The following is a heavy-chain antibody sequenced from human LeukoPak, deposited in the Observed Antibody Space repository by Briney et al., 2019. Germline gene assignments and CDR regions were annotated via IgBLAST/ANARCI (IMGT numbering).Heavy chain of an antibody. J-gene: IGHJ4*02. V-gene: IGHV4-39*02. CDR2: IYYSGST. CDR1: GGSISSSSYH. D-gene: IGHD5-12*01. Sequence: PSETLSLTCTVSGGSISSSSYHWGWIRQPPGKGLEWIGSIYYSGSTYYNPSLKSRVTISVDTSKNQFSLKLSSVTAADTAVYYCATDKGYHYYWGQGTLVTVSS. CDR3: ATDKGYHYY.